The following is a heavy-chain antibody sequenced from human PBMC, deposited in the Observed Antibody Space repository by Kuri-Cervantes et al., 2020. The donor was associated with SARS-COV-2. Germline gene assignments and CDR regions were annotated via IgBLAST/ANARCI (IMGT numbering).Heavy chain of an antibody. J-gene: IGHJ3*02. V-gene: IGHV4-59*12. D-gene: IGHD1-26*01. CDR3: ARVSWGEWELRGHDAFDI. CDR2: IYYSGRT. Sequence: GSLRLSCTVSGGSISSYYWSWIRQPPGKELGWIGYIYYSGRTNYNPSVKSRVTMSVDTSKNQFSLKLSSVTAADTAVYYCARVSWGEWELRGHDAFDIWGQGTMVTDSS. CDR1: GGSISSYY.